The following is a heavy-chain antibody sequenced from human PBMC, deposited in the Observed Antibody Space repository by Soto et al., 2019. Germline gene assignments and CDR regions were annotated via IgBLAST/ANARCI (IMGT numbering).Heavy chain of an antibody. D-gene: IGHD1-1*01. CDR2: IRTKPEGETT. J-gene: IGHJ4*02. CDR3: TKGSNEGY. Sequence: EVQLLESGGGLVKPGGSLRLSCAASGFSFSSAWMNWVRQAPGKGLEWVGRIRTKPEGETTDYPATVKGRFTISRDDSKTTLYLQMTSLKIQDTAVYYCTKGSNEGYWGQGTLVTVSS. CDR1: GFSFSSAW. V-gene: IGHV3-15*07.